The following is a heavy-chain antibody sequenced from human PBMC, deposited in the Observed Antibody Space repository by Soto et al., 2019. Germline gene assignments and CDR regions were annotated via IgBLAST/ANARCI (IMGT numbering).Heavy chain of an antibody. CDR1: GGSISSGGYY. CDR2: IYYSGST. D-gene: IGHD2-2*02. CDR3: ARLRYCSSTSCHRFDP. V-gene: IGHV4-31*03. Sequence: QVQLQESGPGLVKPSQTLSLTCTVSGGSISSGGYYWSWIRQHPGKGLEWIGHIYYSGSTYYNPSRKSRVTISVDTSKNQFSLKLSSVTAADRAVYYCARLRYCSSTSCHRFDPWGQGTLVTVSS. J-gene: IGHJ5*02.